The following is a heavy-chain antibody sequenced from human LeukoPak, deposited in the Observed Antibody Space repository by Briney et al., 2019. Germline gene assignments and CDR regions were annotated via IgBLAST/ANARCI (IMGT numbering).Heavy chain of an antibody. V-gene: IGHV1-18*01. CDR2: ISAYNGNT. CDR3: ARLYDGDNGVCFDY. J-gene: IGHJ4*02. Sequence: VSVKVSCKASGYTFTSYGISWVRQAPGQGLEWMGWISAYNGNTNYAQKLQGRVTMTTDTSTSTAYMELRSLRSDDTAVYYCARLYDGDNGVCFDYWGQGTLVTVSS. D-gene: IGHD4-17*01. CDR1: GYTFTSYG.